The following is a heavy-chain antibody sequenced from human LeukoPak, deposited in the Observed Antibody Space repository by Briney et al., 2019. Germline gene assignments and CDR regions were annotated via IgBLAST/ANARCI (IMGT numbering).Heavy chain of an antibody. CDR2: ICPDGSVV. V-gene: IGHV3-74*01. CDR1: GFTFSAYC. Sequence: GGSLRLSCLASGFTFSAYCMHWVRQGPEKGLEWVSRICPDGSVVNHADSVKGRFTTSRDNAKNTVFLQMNSLRVDDTAVYHCVRDLREADHWGLGTLVTVPS. CDR3: VRDLREADH. J-gene: IGHJ4*02. D-gene: IGHD3-10*01.